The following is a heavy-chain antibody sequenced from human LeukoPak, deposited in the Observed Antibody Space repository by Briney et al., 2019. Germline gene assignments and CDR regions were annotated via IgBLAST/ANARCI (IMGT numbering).Heavy chain of an antibody. CDR3: AKEGYSGSAYYYYYYMDV. D-gene: IGHD1-26*01. CDR2: IRHDGDGTNK. Sequence: PGGSLRLSCAASGFTFNTYGMHWVRQAPGKGLEWVAFIRHDGDGTNKYYADSVKGRFTISRDNSKNTLYLQMNSLRAEDTAVYYCAKEGYSGSAYYYYYYMDVWGKGTTVTISS. J-gene: IGHJ6*03. V-gene: IGHV3-30*02. CDR1: GFTFNTYG.